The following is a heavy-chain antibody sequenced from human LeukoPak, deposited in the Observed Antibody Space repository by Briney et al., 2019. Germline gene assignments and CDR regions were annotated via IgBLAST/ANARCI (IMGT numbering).Heavy chain of an antibody. CDR1: GFTFSSYA. D-gene: IGHD3-10*01. J-gene: IGHJ4*02. V-gene: IGHV3-53*01. Sequence: GGSLRLSCAASGFTFSSYAMSWVRQAPGKGLEWVSVIYSGASTHYADSVKGRFTISRDTSKNTLYLQMNSLRPEDTAMYYCARGDITLFDYWGQGTLVTVSS. CDR2: IYSGAST. CDR3: ARGDITLFDY.